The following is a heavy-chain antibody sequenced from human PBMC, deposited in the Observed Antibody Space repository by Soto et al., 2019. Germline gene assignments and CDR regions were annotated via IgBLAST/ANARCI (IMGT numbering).Heavy chain of an antibody. CDR2: IHSSATTM. CDR3: ATRWGGGGAFDF. D-gene: IGHD3-16*01. J-gene: IGHJ3*01. V-gene: IGHV3-48*03. Sequence: GGSLRLSCAASGLTFSRYEMNWVRQAPGKGLEGIAYIHSSATTMFYADSVKGRFTISRDNAKNSLYLQLNSLSAEDTALYCCATRWGGGGAFDFWGQGTMVTVSS. CDR1: GLTFSRYE.